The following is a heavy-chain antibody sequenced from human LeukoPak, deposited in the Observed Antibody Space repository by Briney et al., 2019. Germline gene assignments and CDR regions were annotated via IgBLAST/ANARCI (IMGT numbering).Heavy chain of an antibody. D-gene: IGHD3-16*02. Sequence: ASVKVSCKASGYTFTIYGISWVRQAPGQGLEWMGWISAYNGNTNYAQKLQGRVTMTTDTSTSTAYMELRSLRSDDTAVYYCAREGLRLGELSSTTIDYWGQGTLVTVSS. J-gene: IGHJ4*02. CDR1: GYTFTIYG. CDR2: ISAYNGNT. V-gene: IGHV1-18*01. CDR3: AREGLRLGELSSTTIDY.